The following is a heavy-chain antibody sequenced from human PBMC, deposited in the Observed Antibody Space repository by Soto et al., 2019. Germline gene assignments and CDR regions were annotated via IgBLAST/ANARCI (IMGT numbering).Heavy chain of an antibody. V-gene: IGHV2-26*01. J-gene: IGHJ6*02. CDR3: ARMDGDYNYYGLDV. D-gene: IGHD4-17*01. CDR1: GFSLTNGRMG. Sequence: SGPTLVNPTDTLPLTCSVSGFSLTNGRMGVSWIRQPPGKALEWLAHFFSDAERSYSTSMQSRLNMYKDSSGSQVVLTMTNMAPADTATYFCARMDGDYNYYGLDVWGHGIAVTVSS. CDR2: FFSDAER.